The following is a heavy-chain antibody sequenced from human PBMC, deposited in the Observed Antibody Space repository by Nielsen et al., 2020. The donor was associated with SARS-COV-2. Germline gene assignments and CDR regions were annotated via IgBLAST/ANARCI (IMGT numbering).Heavy chain of an antibody. D-gene: IGHD3-22*01. Sequence: SETLSLTCIVSGDSISSYHWSWIRQPPGKGLEWIGEINHSRSTNYNPSLKSRVTISVDTSKNQFSLKLSSVTAADTAVYYCAREAYDSSDDAFDIWGQGTMVTVSS. CDR2: INHSRST. CDR1: GDSISSYH. CDR3: AREAYDSSDDAFDI. J-gene: IGHJ3*02. V-gene: IGHV4-34*01.